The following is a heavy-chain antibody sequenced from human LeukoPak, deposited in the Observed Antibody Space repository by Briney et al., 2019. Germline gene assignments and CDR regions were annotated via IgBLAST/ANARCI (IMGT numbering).Heavy chain of an antibody. CDR1: GYSFTTYW. J-gene: IGHJ4*02. V-gene: IGHV5-51*01. CDR2: IYPGDSDT. D-gene: IGHD2-2*01. Sequence: GESLKISCKGSGYSFTTYWIGWVRQMPGKGLEWMGIIYPGDSDTRYSPSFQGQVTISADKSISTAYLQWSSLKASDTAMYYCARGKGILVPAANFDHWGQGTLVTVSS. CDR3: ARGKGILVPAANFDH.